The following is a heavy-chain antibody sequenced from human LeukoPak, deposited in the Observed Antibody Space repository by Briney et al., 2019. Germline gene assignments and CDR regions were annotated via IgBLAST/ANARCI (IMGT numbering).Heavy chain of an antibody. CDR1: GFTFSDYY. CDR2: ISSSGSTI. Sequence: PGGSLRLSCAASGFTFSDYYMSWIRQAPGKGLEWVSYISSSGSTIYYADSVKGRFTISRDNAKNSLYLQMNSLRAEDTAVYYCARAAAGYYYYYYGMDVWGQGTTVTVSS. CDR3: ARAAAGYYYYYYGMDV. D-gene: IGHD6-13*01. V-gene: IGHV3-11*01. J-gene: IGHJ6*02.